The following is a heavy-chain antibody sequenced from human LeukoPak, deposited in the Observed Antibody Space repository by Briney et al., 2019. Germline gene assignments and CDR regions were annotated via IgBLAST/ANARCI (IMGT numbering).Heavy chain of an antibody. Sequence: PGGSLRLSCAASGFTFSSYAMSWVRQAPGKGLEWVSAISGSGGSTYYADSVKGRFTISRDNSKNTLYLQMNSLRAEDTAVYYCAKDRYYYDSSGYYYDYYYGMDVWGQGTTVTVSS. D-gene: IGHD3-22*01. CDR1: GFTFSSYA. V-gene: IGHV3-23*01. CDR3: AKDRYYYDSSGYYYDYYYGMDV. J-gene: IGHJ6*02. CDR2: ISGSGGST.